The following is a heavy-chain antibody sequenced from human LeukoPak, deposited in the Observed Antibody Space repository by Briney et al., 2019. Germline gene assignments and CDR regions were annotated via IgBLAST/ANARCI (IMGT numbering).Heavy chain of an antibody. J-gene: IGHJ5*02. V-gene: IGHV3-74*01. Sequence: GGSLRLSCAASGFSVSNYWMHWVRQAPGKGLVWVSRINIDGSITGYADSVKGRFTISRDNAKNTLDLQMNSLRAEDTAVYYCARDLYRPNNWFDPWGQGTLVTVSS. CDR2: INIDGSIT. CDR1: GFSVSNYW. CDR3: ARDLYRPNNWFDP. D-gene: IGHD2/OR15-2a*01.